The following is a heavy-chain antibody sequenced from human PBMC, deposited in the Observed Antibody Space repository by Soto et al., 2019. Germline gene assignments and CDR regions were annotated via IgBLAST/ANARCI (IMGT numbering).Heavy chain of an antibody. J-gene: IGHJ4*02. CDR3: ASIYGSGSYFTPDY. D-gene: IGHD3-10*01. V-gene: IGHV3-21*01. CDR2: ISSSSSYI. Sequence: GSLRLSCAASGFTFSSYSMNWVRQAPGKGLEWVSSISSSSSYIYYADSVKGRFTISRDNAKNSLYLQMNSLRAEDTAVYYCASIYGSGSYFTPDYWGQGTLVTVSS. CDR1: GFTFSSYS.